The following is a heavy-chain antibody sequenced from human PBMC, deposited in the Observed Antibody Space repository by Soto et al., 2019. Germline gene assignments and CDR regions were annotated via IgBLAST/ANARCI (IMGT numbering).Heavy chain of an antibody. CDR1: GYSFTSYW. Sequence: GESMKVSCKGSGYSFTSYWSGWVRQMPGKGLEWMGIIYPGDSDTRYSPSFQGQVTISADKSISTAYLQWSSLKASDTAMYYCARLGPVEMASHCDYWGQGTLVTVSS. CDR2: IYPGDSDT. D-gene: IGHD5-12*01. CDR3: ARLGPVEMASHCDY. J-gene: IGHJ4*02. V-gene: IGHV5-51*01.